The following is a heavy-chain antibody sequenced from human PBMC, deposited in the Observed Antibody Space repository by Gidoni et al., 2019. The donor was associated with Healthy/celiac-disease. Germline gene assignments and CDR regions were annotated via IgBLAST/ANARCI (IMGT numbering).Heavy chain of an antibody. Sequence: QVQLVQSGAEVKKPGSSLKVSCKASGGTFSSYAISWVRQAPGQGLEWMGGIIPIFGTANYAQKFQGIVTITADESTSTAYMELSSLRSEDTAVYYCARGECSSTSCYFYNWFDPWGQGTLVTVSS. V-gene: IGHV1-69*01. D-gene: IGHD2-2*01. CDR1: GGTFSSYA. CDR2: IIPIFGTA. J-gene: IGHJ5*02. CDR3: ARGECSSTSCYFYNWFDP.